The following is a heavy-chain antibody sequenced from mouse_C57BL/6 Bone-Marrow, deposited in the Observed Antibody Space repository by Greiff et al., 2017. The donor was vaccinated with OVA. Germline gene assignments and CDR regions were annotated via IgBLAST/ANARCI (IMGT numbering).Heavy chain of an antibody. V-gene: IGHV1-64*01. CDR1: GYTFTSYW. D-gene: IGHD1-1*01. J-gene: IGHJ2*01. Sequence: QVQLQQPGAELVKPGASVKLSCKASGYTFTSYWMHWVKQRPGQGLEWIGMIHPNSGSTNYNEKFKSKATLTVDKSSSTAYMQLSSLTSEDSAVYYCARWGAYGSSFDYWGQGTTLTVSS. CDR3: ARWGAYGSSFDY. CDR2: IHPNSGST.